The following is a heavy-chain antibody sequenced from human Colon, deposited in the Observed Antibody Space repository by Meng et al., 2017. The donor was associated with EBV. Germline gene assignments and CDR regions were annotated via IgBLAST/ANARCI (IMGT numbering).Heavy chain of an antibody. CDR1: GGSFSGYY. D-gene: IGHD4-17*01. V-gene: IGHV4-34*01. J-gene: IGHJ4*02. Sequence: AQLPRLGAGPFQPSEPRALTCAVSGGSFSGYYWSWIHQPPGKGLEWIGEINHSGSTKFNPSLESRVSISVDTSENQVSLKLTSVTAADTAVYYCARRTTVNLRSFDSWGQGTLVTVSS. CDR2: INHSGST. CDR3: ARRTTVNLRSFDS.